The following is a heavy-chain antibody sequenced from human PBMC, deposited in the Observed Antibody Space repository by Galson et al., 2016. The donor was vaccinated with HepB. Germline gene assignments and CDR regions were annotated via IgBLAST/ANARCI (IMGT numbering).Heavy chain of an antibody. CDR1: GYSFTGYY. V-gene: IGHV1-2*06. Sequence: SVKVSCKASGYSFTGYYMNWVRQAPGQGLEWVGRINPNSGATNYAQNFQGRVTITRDTSISTAYMELTGLRSEDTAVYYCVKERGRTYGWHFDYWGQGTLVTVSS. CDR3: VKERGRTYGWHFDY. D-gene: IGHD3-10*01. J-gene: IGHJ4*02. CDR2: INPNSGAT.